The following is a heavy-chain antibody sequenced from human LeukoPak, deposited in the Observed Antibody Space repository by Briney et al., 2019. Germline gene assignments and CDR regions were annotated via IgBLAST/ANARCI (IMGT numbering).Heavy chain of an antibody. CDR2: ITSSGSTT. J-gene: IGHJ6*03. Sequence: GGSLRLSCAASGFTFSNYEMNWVRQAPGKGLEWVSYITSSGSTTHYADSVKGRFTISRDNAKNSLYLQLNSLRAEDTAVYYCARGPYSGSYSDYYYYYMDVWGKGTTVTVSS. D-gene: IGHD1-26*01. CDR3: ARGPYSGSYSDYYYYYMDV. V-gene: IGHV3-48*03. CDR1: GFTFSNYE.